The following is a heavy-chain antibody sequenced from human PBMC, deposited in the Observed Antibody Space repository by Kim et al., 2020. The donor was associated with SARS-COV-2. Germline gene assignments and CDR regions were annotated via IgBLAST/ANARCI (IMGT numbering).Heavy chain of an antibody. CDR3: ARGVTVAGTTPIGH. J-gene: IGHJ4*02. V-gene: IGHV3-74*01. D-gene: IGHD6-19*01. Sequence: ADSVKGRFTISRDNAKNTLYLQMNSLRAEDTAVYYCARGVTVAGTTPIGHWGQGTLVTVSS.